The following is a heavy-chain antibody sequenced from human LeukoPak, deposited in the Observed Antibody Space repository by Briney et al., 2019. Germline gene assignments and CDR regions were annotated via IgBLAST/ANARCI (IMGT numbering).Heavy chain of an antibody. Sequence: GGSLRLSCAASGFTFDDYGMNWVRQVPGKGLEWTSGINWNGDDIGYANSVKGRFTISRDNAKHSVSLQMDSLTAEDTALYYCVRGQAIVVVPVAMGFWGQGTLVTVSS. V-gene: IGHV3-20*04. CDR3: VRGQAIVVVPVAMGF. D-gene: IGHD2-2*01. CDR1: GFTFDDYG. J-gene: IGHJ4*02. CDR2: INWNGDDI.